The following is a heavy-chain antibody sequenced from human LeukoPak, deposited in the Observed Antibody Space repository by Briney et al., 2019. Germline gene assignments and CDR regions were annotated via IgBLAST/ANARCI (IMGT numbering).Heavy chain of an antibody. CDR1: GGTFSSYA. D-gene: IGHD2-15*01. Sequence: SVKVSCKASGGTFSSYAISWVRQAPGQGLEWMGGIIPIFGTANYAQKFQGRVTITADESTSTAYMELSSLRSEDTAVYYCARFRYCSGGSCYAFFDYWGQGTLVTVSS. V-gene: IGHV1-69*13. J-gene: IGHJ4*02. CDR3: ARFRYCSGGSCYAFFDY. CDR2: IIPIFGTA.